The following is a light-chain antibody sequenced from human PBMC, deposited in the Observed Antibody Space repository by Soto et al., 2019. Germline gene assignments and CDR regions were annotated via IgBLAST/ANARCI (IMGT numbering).Light chain of an antibody. J-gene: IGKJ1*01. V-gene: IGKV1-5*01. CDR3: QQYNYYRT. CDR1: QSISSW. Sequence: DIQMTQSPSTLSASVGDRVTITCRASQSISSWLAWFQQKPGKAPKLLIYDASTLESGVPSRFSGSGSGTAFTLTISSLQPDDFATYYCQQYNYYRTFGQGTKVEIK. CDR2: DAS.